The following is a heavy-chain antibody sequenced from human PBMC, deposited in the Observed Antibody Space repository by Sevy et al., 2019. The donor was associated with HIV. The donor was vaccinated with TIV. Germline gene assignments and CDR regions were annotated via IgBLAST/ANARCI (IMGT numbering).Heavy chain of an antibody. D-gene: IGHD6-25*01. CDR1: GGSITSLD. J-gene: IGHJ1*01. Sequence: SETLSLTCTVSGGSITSLDWNWIRQPPGKGLEWIATSYYNGHSNYNPSLKSRVTLSLDTSKNQFSLRLSSVTAAATAMYYCAGENAWGRGYSWGQGTLVTVSS. V-gene: IGHV4-59*08. CDR2: SYYNGHS. CDR3: AGENAWGRGYS.